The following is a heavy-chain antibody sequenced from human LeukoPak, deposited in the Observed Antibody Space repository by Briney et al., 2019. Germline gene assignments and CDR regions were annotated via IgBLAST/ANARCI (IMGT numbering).Heavy chain of an antibody. CDR3: ARISYFGVVIVWDYYMDV. J-gene: IGHJ6*03. CDR2: IYYSGST. CDR1: GGSISSSSYY. V-gene: IGHV4-39*07. D-gene: IGHD3-3*01. Sequence: SETLSLTCTVSGGSISSSSYYWGWIRQPPGKGLEWIGSIYYSGSTYYNPSLKSRVTISVDTSKNQFSLKLSSVTAADTAVYYCARISYFGVVIVWDYYMDVWGKGTTVTVSS.